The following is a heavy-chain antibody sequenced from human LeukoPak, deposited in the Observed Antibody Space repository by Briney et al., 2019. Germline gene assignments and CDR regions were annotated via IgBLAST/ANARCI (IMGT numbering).Heavy chain of an antibody. CDR2: INHSGST. D-gene: IGHD6-19*01. CDR3: ARGAVEPSYYYYYMDV. J-gene: IGHJ6*03. CDR1: GGSFSGYY. V-gene: IGHV4-34*01. Sequence: SETLSLTCAVYGGSFSGYYWSWIRQPPGKGLEWIGEINHSGSTNYNPSLKSRVTISVDTSKNQFSLKLSSVTAADTAVYYCARGAVEPSYYYYYMDVWGKGTTVTVSS.